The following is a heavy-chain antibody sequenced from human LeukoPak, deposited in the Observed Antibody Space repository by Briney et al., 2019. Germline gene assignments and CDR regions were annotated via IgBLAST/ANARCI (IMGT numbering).Heavy chain of an antibody. Sequence: ASVKVSCKASGYTFTGYFLHWVRQAPGQGLEWMGWINPDSGGTEYAEKFQGRVTMTRDTSISTAYMELNRLRSDDMALYYCARLGATTYDFWGQGTLVTVSS. J-gene: IGHJ4*02. V-gene: IGHV1-2*02. CDR3: ARLGATTYDF. CDR2: INPDSGGT. CDR1: GYTFTGYF. D-gene: IGHD1-26*01.